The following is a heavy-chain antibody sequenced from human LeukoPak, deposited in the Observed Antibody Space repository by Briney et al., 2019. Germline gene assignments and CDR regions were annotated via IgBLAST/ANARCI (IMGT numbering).Heavy chain of an antibody. V-gene: IGHV3-74*01. Sequence: PGGSLRLSCAASGFTFNSYWMHWVRQAPGKGLVWVSRINSDGSTTSYADSVKGRFTISRDNAKNTLSLHMNSLRGEDTAVYYCARSLSRTYSSNWYSEYYFDYWGPGALVTVSS. CDR3: ARSLSRTYSSNWYSEYYFDY. J-gene: IGHJ4*02. CDR1: GFTFNSYW. D-gene: IGHD6-13*01. CDR2: INSDGSTT.